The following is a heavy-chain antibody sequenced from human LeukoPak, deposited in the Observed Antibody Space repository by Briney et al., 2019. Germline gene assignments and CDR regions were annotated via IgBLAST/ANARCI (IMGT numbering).Heavy chain of an antibody. V-gene: IGHV1-2*02. CDR2: INPNSGGT. CDR3: ARDPREVYYGMDV. J-gene: IGHJ6*02. Sequence: ASVKVSCKASGYTFTRYYMHWVRQAPGQGLEWMGWINPNSGGTNYAQKFQGRVTMPRDTSISTAYMALSRLRSDDTAVYYCARDPREVYYGMDVWGQGTTVTVSS. CDR1: GYTFTRYY.